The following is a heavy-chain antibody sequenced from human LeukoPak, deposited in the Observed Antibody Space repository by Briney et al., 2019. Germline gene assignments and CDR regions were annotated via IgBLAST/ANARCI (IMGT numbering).Heavy chain of an antibody. CDR3: ARRATSERGHSYGLDY. CDR2: ISSSSTYI. CDR1: GFTFSSYH. J-gene: IGHJ4*01. D-gene: IGHD5-18*01. V-gene: IGHV3-21*01. Sequence: GGSLRLSCVVSGFTFSSYHMNWVRQAPGKGLEWVSSISSSSTYIYYADSMTGRFTISRDNAKNSLYLQMNSLRAEDTAVYYCARRATSERGHSYGLDYWGQEPWSPSPQ.